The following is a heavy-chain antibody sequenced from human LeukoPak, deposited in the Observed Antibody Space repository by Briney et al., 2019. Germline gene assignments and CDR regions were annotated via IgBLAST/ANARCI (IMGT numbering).Heavy chain of an antibody. Sequence: GGSLRHLCAASGFHHNTEALHWLRQAPGKGLEWVAVFIYAGGAKYYAASVKGRVTISGDKSKNTVDLQMYSLRAEDSAVYYCARSLGSGWIHLVEYWGQGALVTVS. CDR1: GFHHNTEA. J-gene: IGHJ4*02. D-gene: IGHD6-19*01. CDR3: ARSLGSGWIHLVEY. CDR2: FIYAGGAK. V-gene: IGHV3-30*03.